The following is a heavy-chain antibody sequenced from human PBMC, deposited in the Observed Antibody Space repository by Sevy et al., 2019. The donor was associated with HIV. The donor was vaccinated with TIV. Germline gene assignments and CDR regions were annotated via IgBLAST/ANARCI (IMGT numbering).Heavy chain of an antibody. CDR2: ISYDRRNK. V-gene: IGHV3-30*04. CDR1: GFTFSSYA. Sequence: GGSLRLSCAASGFTFSSYAMHRVHQAPRKGLEWVAVISYDRRNKYYADSVKGRFTMSRDNSKNTLYLQMNVLRAEDTAVYYCARGGYCSSTSCYRDYYYYGMDVWGQGTTVTVSS. J-gene: IGHJ6*02. CDR3: ARGGYCSSTSCYRDYYYYGMDV. D-gene: IGHD2-2*02.